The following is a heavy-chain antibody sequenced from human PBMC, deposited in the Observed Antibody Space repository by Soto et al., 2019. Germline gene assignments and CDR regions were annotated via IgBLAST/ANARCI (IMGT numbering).Heavy chain of an antibody. CDR3: AGLAVAGIYYYYGMDV. J-gene: IGHJ6*02. Sequence: PSETLSLTCTVSGGSISSNWWSWVRQPPGKGLEWIGEIYHSGSTNYNPSLKSRVTISVDKSKNQFSLKLSSVTAADTAVYYCAGLAVAGIYYYYGMDVWGQGTTVTVSS. D-gene: IGHD6-19*01. V-gene: IGHV4-4*02. CDR2: IYHSGST. CDR1: GGSISSNW.